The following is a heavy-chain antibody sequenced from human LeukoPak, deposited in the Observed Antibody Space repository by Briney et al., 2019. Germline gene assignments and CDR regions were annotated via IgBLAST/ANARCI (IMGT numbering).Heavy chain of an antibody. D-gene: IGHD3-10*01. CDR3: AKGLWFGELLPVYYFDY. J-gene: IGHJ4*02. Sequence: PGGSLRLSCAASGFTVSSNYMNWVRQAPGKGLEWVSVIYSGGSTYYADSVKGRFTISRDNSKNTLYLQMNSLRAEDTAVYYCAKGLWFGELLPVYYFDYWGQGTLVTVSS. CDR2: IYSGGST. V-gene: IGHV3-66*01. CDR1: GFTVSSNY.